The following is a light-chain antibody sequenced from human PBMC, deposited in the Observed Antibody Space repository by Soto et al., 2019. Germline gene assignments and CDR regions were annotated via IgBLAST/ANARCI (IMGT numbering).Light chain of an antibody. CDR1: ISDVGGYDY. V-gene: IGLV2-14*01. CDR3: SSYTTSSALA. Sequence: QSVLTQSASLSGSPGQSITIPCTGTISDVGGYDYVSWYQQHPGKVPKLIIYEVIKRPSGVSHRFSGSKSGNTASLTISGLQTEDEADYYCSSYTTSSALAFGGGTKVTVL. CDR2: EVI. J-gene: IGLJ2*01.